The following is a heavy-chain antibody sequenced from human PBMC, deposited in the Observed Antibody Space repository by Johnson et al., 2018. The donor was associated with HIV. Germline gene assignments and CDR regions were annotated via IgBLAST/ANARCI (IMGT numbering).Heavy chain of an antibody. V-gene: IGHV3-33*06. CDR3: AKDPMVATPANAFDI. Sequence: QEQLVESGGGVVQPGRSLRLSCAASGFTFSNYGMHWVRQTPGKGLEWVAVIWYDGSNKYYADSVKGRFTISRDNSKNTLYLQMNSLRAEDTAVYYCAKDPMVATPANAFDIWGQGTMVTVSS. J-gene: IGHJ3*02. CDR1: GFTFSNYG. CDR2: IWYDGSNK. D-gene: IGHD5-12*01.